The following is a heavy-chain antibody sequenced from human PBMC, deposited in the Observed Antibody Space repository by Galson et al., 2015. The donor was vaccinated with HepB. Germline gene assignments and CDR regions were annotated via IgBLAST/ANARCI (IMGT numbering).Heavy chain of an antibody. CDR3: ARDHIAAARGDWFDP. CDR1: GGTFSSYA. CDR2: IIPIFGTA. Sequence: SVKVSCKASGGTFSSYAISWVRQAPGQGLEWMGGIIPIFGTANYAQKFQGRVTITADESTSTAYMELSSLRSEDTAVYYCARDHIAAARGDWFDPWGQGTLVTVSS. D-gene: IGHD6-13*01. J-gene: IGHJ5*02. V-gene: IGHV1-69*13.